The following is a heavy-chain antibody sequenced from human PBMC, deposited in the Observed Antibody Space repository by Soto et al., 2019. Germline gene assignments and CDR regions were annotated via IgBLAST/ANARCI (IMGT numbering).Heavy chain of an antibody. CDR1: GFAVSSNY. Sequence: EVQLVESGGGLIQPGGSLRLSCAASGFAVSSNYMSWVRQAPGKGLEWVSVIYSGGNTYYADSVKGRFTVSRDNSKNTLYLQMNSLRAEDTAVYYCAGRGGNSGARAFDIWGQGTMVTVSS. D-gene: IGHD2-21*02. CDR3: AGRGGNSGARAFDI. V-gene: IGHV3-53*01. J-gene: IGHJ3*02. CDR2: IYSGGNT.